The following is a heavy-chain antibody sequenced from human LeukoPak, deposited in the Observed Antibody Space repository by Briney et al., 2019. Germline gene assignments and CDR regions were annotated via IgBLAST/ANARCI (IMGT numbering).Heavy chain of an antibody. Sequence: SETLSLTCTVSGGSISSGDYYWSWIRQPPGKGLEWIGYIYYSGSTYYNPSLKSRVTISVDTSKNQFSLKLSSVTAADTAVYYCARNPMYYYDSSGYYHTHYYYYYGMDVWGQGTTVTVSS. CDR1: GGSISSGDYY. CDR2: IYYSGST. D-gene: IGHD3-22*01. V-gene: IGHV4-30-4*01. CDR3: ARNPMYYYDSSGYYHTHYYYYYGMDV. J-gene: IGHJ6*02.